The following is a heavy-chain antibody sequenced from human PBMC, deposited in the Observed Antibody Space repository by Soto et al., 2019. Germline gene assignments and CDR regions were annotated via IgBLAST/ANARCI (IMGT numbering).Heavy chain of an antibody. J-gene: IGHJ5*02. CDR2: IYYSGST. CDR3: ARVQLWFIEP. D-gene: IGHD5-18*01. V-gene: IGHV4-31*03. CDR1: GGSISSGGYY. Sequence: PSETLSLTCTVSGGSISSGGYYWSWIRQHPGKGLEWIGYIYYSGSTYHNPSLKSRVTISVDTSKNQFSLKLSSVTAADTAVYYCARVQLWFIEPWGQGTLVTVSS.